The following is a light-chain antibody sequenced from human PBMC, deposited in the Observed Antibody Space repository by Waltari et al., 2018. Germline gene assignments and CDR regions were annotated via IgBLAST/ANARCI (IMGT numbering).Light chain of an antibody. CDR3: QQYGSSPRT. CDR1: QSVSSNS. Sequence: EIVLTQSPGTLSLSPGERATLSCRASQSVSSNSLAWYQQTPGQAPRLLIYAASSRATGIPDRFSGSGSGTDFTLTISRLEPEDFAVYYCQQYGSSPRTFGPGTKVDVK. J-gene: IGKJ3*01. CDR2: AAS. V-gene: IGKV3-20*01.